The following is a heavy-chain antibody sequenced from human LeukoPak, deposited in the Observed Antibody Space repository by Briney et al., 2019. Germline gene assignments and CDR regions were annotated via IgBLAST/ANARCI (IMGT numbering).Heavy chain of an antibody. CDR1: GYTFTSYG. D-gene: IGHD1-26*01. V-gene: IGHV1-3*04. J-gene: IGHJ4*02. CDR2: INTGNGDT. Sequence: ASVKVSCKASGYTFTSYGISWVRQAPGQRLEWLGWINTGNGDTRYSQTFQGRVTITRDTSASTAYMELSSLRPEDTAVYYCARDMGSGSLHYWGQGTLVTVSS. CDR3: ARDMGSGSLHY.